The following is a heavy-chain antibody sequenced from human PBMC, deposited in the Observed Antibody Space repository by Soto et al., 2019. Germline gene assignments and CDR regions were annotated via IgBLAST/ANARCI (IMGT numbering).Heavy chain of an antibody. CDR1: GYSFSNFW. D-gene: IGHD2-15*01. CDR3: ARQIKAGGGWFDP. CDR2: IYPSDSKT. V-gene: IGHV5-51*01. J-gene: IGHJ5*02. Sequence: LKISCKGSGYSFSNFWIGWVRQMPGKGLEWMGIIYPSDSKTIYSPSFQDQVTISADKSTNTAFLQWRSLKASDTAMYYCARQIKAGGGWFDPWGQGTLVTVSS.